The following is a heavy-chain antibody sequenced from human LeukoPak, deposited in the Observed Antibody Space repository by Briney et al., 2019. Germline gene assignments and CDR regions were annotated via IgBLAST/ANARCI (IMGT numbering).Heavy chain of an antibody. CDR1: GFTFRSCA. D-gene: IGHD6-19*01. Sequence: GGSLRLSCAASGFTFRSCAIYWVRQAPGKGLEWVSGISGSGGDTYFADSVKGRFPISRDNSKNTVFLQMDSLRAEDTAVYYCAKTTAGYSSGRYPGWPIDYWGQGTLVTVSS. V-gene: IGHV3-23*01. J-gene: IGHJ4*02. CDR3: AKTTAGYSSGRYPGWPIDY. CDR2: ISGSGGDT.